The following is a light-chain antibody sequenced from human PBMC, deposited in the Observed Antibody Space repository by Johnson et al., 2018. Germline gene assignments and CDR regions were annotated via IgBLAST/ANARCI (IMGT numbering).Light chain of an antibody. CDR1: SSNIGNNY. CDR2: ENN. CDR3: GTWDSGLSAGNV. V-gene: IGLV1-51*02. J-gene: IGLJ1*01. Sequence: QSVLTQPPSVSAAPGQKVTISCSGSSSNIGNNYVSWYQQLPGTAPKLLIYENNKRPSGIPDRFYGSKSGTSATLGITGLQTGDEADYYCGTWDSGLSAGNVFGTGTKFTVL.